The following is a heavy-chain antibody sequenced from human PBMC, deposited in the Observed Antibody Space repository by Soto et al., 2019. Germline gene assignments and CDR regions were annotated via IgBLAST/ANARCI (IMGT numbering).Heavy chain of an antibody. J-gene: IGHJ6*02. D-gene: IGHD6-13*01. V-gene: IGHV4-59*01. CDR1: VASLGGYN. CDR2: IYYSGST. Sequence: SETLSLTCTVSVASLGGYNWAGTGPPPWKGLEWIGYIYYSGSTNYIPSLKSLVTISVDTSKNQFSLKLSSVTAADTAVYYCARATSGYSFMDVWGQGTTVTVSS. CDR3: ARATSGYSFMDV.